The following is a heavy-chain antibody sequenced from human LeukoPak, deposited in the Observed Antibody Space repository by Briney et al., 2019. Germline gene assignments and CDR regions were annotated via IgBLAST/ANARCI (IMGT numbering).Heavy chain of an antibody. J-gene: IGHJ3*02. D-gene: IGHD3-10*01. Sequence: SETLSLTCTVSGGSISSGSYYWSWIRQPAGKGLEWIGRIYTSGSTNYNPSLKSRVTISVDTSKNQFSLKLSSVTAADTAVYYCARALLWFGTDAFDIWGQGTMVTVSS. V-gene: IGHV4-61*02. CDR3: ARALLWFGTDAFDI. CDR2: IYTSGST. CDR1: GGSISSGSYY.